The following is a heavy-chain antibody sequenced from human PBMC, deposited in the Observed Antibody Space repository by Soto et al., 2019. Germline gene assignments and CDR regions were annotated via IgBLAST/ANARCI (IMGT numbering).Heavy chain of an antibody. J-gene: IGHJ4*02. CDR1: GGSISSSSYY. Sequence: SETLSLTCTVSGGSISSSSYYWGWIRQPPGKGLEWIGSIYYSGSTYYNPSLKSRVTISVDTSKNQFSLKLSSVTAADTAVYYCASLYGDYVSYWGQGTLVTAPQ. CDR2: IYYSGST. V-gene: IGHV4-39*01. CDR3: ASLYGDYVSY. D-gene: IGHD4-17*01.